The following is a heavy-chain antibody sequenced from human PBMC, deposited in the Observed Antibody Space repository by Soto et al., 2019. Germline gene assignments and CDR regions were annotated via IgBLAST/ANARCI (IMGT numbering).Heavy chain of an antibody. Sequence: GESLKISCAASGFTFSSYSMNWVRQAPGKGLEWVSYISSSSSTIYYADSVKGRFTISRDNAKNSLYLQMNSLRDEDTAVYYCAGNMELLWFGELSNWFDPWGQGTLVTVSS. CDR2: ISSSSSTI. CDR1: GFTFSSYS. V-gene: IGHV3-48*02. J-gene: IGHJ5*02. D-gene: IGHD3-10*01. CDR3: AGNMELLWFGELSNWFDP.